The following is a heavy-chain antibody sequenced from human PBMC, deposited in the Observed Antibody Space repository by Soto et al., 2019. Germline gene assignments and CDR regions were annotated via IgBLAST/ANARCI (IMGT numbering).Heavy chain of an antibody. D-gene: IGHD6-13*01. V-gene: IGHV3-48*03. CDR3: ARVIGAADGMDV. Sequence: GGSLRLSCTGSGFPFEDFAINWVRQAPGKGLEWVSYISSSGSTIYYADSVKGRFTISRDNAKNSLYLQMNGLRAEDTAVYYCARVIGAADGMDVWGQGTTVTVSS. CDR1: GFPFEDFA. J-gene: IGHJ6*02. CDR2: ISSSGSTI.